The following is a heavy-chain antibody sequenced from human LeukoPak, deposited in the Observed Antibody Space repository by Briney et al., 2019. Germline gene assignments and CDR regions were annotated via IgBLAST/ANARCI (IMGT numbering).Heavy chain of an antibody. D-gene: IGHD3-3*01. CDR1: GGSISSSSYY. CDR2: IYYSGST. CDR3: ARIRITIFGVVYNWFDP. Sequence: SETLSLTCTVSGGSISSSSYYWGWIRQPPGKGLEWIGSIYYSGSTYYNPSLKSRVTISADTSKNQFSLKLSSVTAADTAVYYCARIRITIFGVVYNWFDPWGQGTLVTVSS. V-gene: IGHV4-39*01. J-gene: IGHJ5*02.